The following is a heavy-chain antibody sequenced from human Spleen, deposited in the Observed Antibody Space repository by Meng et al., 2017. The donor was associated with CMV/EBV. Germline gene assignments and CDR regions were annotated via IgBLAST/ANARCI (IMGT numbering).Heavy chain of an antibody. J-gene: IGHJ4*02. CDR1: GYTFIDYY. CDR3: TTQMKYNGDSYFGY. V-gene: IGHV1-69-2*01. CDR2: VDPLDGET. D-gene: IGHD1-26*01. Sequence: SGYTFIDYYLDCVQPAPGKGLEWMGLVDPLDGETVYADKFQGRVTMTADTSTDTAYMELSSLRSDDTAVYYCTTQMKYNGDSYFGYWGQGTLVTVSS.